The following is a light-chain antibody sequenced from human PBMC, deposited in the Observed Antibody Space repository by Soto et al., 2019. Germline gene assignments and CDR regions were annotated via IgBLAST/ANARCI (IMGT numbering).Light chain of an antibody. Sequence: EIVLTQSPGTLSLSPGERATLSCRASQSVSSSYLAWYQQKPGQAPRPLIYGASSRAIGIPDRFSGSGSGTDFTLTISRLEPEDFAVYYCQQYGSSSWTFGQGTNVDIK. J-gene: IGKJ1*01. CDR3: QQYGSSSWT. CDR1: QSVSSSY. V-gene: IGKV3-20*01. CDR2: GAS.